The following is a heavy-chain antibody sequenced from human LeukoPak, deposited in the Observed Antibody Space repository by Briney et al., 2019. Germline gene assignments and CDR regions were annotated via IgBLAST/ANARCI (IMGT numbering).Heavy chain of an antibody. J-gene: IGHJ5*02. D-gene: IGHD2-2*01. Sequence: ASVKVSCKASGYTFTSYYMHWVRQAPGQGLEWMGIINPSGGSTSYAQKFQGRVTMTRGTSTSTVYMELSSLRSEDTAVYYCARGRDVLVVVVPAAPFDPWGQGTLVTVSS. CDR2: INPSGGST. V-gene: IGHV1-46*01. CDR3: ARGRDVLVVVVPAAPFDP. CDR1: GYTFTSYY.